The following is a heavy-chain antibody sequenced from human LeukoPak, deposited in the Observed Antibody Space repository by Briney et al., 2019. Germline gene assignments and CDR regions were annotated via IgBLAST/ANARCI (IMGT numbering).Heavy chain of an antibody. CDR3: ARGLRYYDTSGRLGY. CDR2: VDRTENT. Sequence: SETLSLTCDVYGGTFSGYYWSWIRHPPGKGLEWIGEVDRTENTNYNASLKSRVTMSVDMSKNHFSLQLSSVTAADTAVYYCARGLRYYDTSGRLGYWGQGSLVTVSS. CDR1: GGTFSGYY. D-gene: IGHD3-22*01. J-gene: IGHJ4*02. V-gene: IGHV4-34*01.